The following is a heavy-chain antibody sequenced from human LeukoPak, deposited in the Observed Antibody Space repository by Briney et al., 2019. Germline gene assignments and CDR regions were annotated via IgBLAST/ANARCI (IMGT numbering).Heavy chain of an antibody. J-gene: IGHJ3*02. Sequence: PGRSLRLSCAASGFTFDDYAVHWVRQAPGKGLEWVSGISWNSGSIGYADSVKGRFTISRDNAKNSLYLQMNSLRAEDTALYYCAKTGSGSYYNADAFDIWGQGTMVTVSS. V-gene: IGHV3-9*01. CDR2: ISWNSGSI. D-gene: IGHD3-10*01. CDR3: AKTGSGSYYNADAFDI. CDR1: GFTFDDYA.